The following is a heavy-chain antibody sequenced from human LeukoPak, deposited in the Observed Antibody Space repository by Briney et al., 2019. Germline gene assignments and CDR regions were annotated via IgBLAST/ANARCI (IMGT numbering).Heavy chain of an antibody. CDR1: GFPFSSYA. J-gene: IGHJ4*02. CDR2: ISVGGLRP. CDR3: ANRGDY. Sequence: GGSLRLSCEASGFPFSSYAMTWVRQAPGKGLEWVASISVGGLRPLYRDSVKGRFTVARDNSKNTLYLEMNSLRVDDTAVYYCANRGDYWGQGTLVTVSS. V-gene: IGHV3-23*01.